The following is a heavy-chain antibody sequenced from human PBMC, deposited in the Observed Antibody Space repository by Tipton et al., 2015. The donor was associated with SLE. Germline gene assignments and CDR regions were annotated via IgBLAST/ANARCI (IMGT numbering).Heavy chain of an antibody. CDR3: ARGGVCGYYYLDL. D-gene: IGHD5-12*01. J-gene: IGHJ4*02. CDR1: GYSISSGYY. CDR2: LYHIGST. V-gene: IGHV4-38-2*02. Sequence: TLSLTCTVSGYSISSGYYWGWNRQPTGKGLEWIGSLYHIGSTYYNPSLKSRITISVDTSKNHFSQEFSSVTAADTAVYYCARGGVCGYYYLDLWGQGTLVTVSS.